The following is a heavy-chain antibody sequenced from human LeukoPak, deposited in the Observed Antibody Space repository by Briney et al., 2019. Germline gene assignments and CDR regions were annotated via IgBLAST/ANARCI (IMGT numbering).Heavy chain of an antibody. CDR1: GYSFTSYW. V-gene: IGHV5-51*01. D-gene: IGHD3-22*01. CDR2: IYPGDSDT. Sequence: GASLKISCKGSGYSFTSYWIGWVRQLPGKGLEWMGIIYPGDSDTRYSPSFQGQVTISADKSISTAYPQWSSLKASDTAMYYCARARYYYDSSGSYGWFDPWGQGTLVTVSS. CDR3: ARARYYYDSSGSYGWFDP. J-gene: IGHJ5*02.